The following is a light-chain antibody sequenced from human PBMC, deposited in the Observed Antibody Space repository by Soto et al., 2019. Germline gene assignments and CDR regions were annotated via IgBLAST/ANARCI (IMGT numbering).Light chain of an antibody. CDR1: QSVLYSSNNKNY. Sequence: DIVLTQSPDSLAVSLGERATINCRSSQSVLYSSNNKNYLAWYQQKPGQSPKLLIYWASTRESVVPERFSGSGSGTDFTLTISSLQAEDVAVYYCQQYYSTAAWTFGQGTKVEIK. CDR2: WAS. V-gene: IGKV4-1*01. CDR3: QQYYSTAAWT. J-gene: IGKJ1*01.